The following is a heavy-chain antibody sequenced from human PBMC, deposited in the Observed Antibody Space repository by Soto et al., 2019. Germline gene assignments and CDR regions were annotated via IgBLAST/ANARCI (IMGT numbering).Heavy chain of an antibody. CDR3: TRHAIGVVVPAAIRN. CDR2: IYYTGTS. V-gene: IGHV4-39*01. CDR1: GGSISSSSYY. J-gene: IGHJ4*02. Sequence: SETLSLTCAVSGGSISSSSYYWDRIRQPPGKGLEWIGTIYYTGTSNYNPSLKSRVTISVDTSKNQFSLNLSSVTAADTAVYYCTRHAIGVVVPAAIRNWGQGSLVTVSS. D-gene: IGHD2-15*01.